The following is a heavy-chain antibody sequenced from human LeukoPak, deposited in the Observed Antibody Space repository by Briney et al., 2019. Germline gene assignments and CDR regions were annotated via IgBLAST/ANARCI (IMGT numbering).Heavy chain of an antibody. D-gene: IGHD1-26*01. CDR1: GGSISSSSYY. CDR2: IYYSGST. V-gene: IGHV4-61*05. CDR3: ARGGSGSYSEI. Sequence: PSETLSLTCTVSGGSISSSSYYWGWIRQPPGKGLEWIGYIYYSGSTNYNPSLKSRVTISVDTSKNQFSLKLSSVTAADTAVYYCARGGSGSYSEIWGQGTMVTVSS. J-gene: IGHJ3*02.